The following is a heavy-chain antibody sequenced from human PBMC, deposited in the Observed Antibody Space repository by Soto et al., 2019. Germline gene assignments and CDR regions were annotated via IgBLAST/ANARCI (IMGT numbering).Heavy chain of an antibody. V-gene: IGHV3-23*01. J-gene: IGHJ6*03. Sequence: SGGSLRLSCAASGFTFSSYAMSWVRQAPGKGLEWVSAISGNGGSTYYADSVKGRSTISRDNSKNTLYLQMNSLRAEDTAVFYCARGRYCSGGSCSDYFMDVGGKGTTVTVSS. CDR2: ISGNGGST. CDR1: GFTFSSYA. CDR3: ARGRYCSGGSCSDYFMDV. D-gene: IGHD2-15*01.